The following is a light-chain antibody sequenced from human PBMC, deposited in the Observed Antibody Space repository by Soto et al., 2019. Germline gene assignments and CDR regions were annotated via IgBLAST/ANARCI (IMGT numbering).Light chain of an antibody. CDR2: LNSDGSH. CDR1: SGHSTYA. V-gene: IGLV4-69*01. J-gene: IGLJ2*01. Sequence: QLVLTQSPSASASLGASVKLTCTLSSGHSTYAIAWHQQQPDKGPRYLMKLNSDGSHSKGDGIPDRFLGSSSGAERHLTISSRQSEDEADYYCQTWGTAIHDVVFGGGTKLTVL. CDR3: QTWGTAIHDVV.